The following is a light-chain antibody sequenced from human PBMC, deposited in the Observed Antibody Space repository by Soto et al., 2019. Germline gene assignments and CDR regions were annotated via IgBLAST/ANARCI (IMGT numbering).Light chain of an antibody. CDR2: DAY. CDR3: QQYNSYQYT. V-gene: IGKV1-5*01. CDR1: QTISNW. J-gene: IGKJ2*01. Sequence: DIQMTQSPSTLSASVGDRVTITCRASQTISNWLAWYQQKPGQAPKLLIYDAYSLESGVPSRFSGSASGTEFTLTISSLQPDDFATYYGQQYNSYQYTFGQGTNLEI.